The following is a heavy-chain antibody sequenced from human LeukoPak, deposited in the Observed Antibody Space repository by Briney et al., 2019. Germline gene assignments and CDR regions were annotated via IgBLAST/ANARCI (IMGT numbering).Heavy chain of an antibody. V-gene: IGHV1-18*01. CDR1: GYTFTSYP. D-gene: IGHD4-17*01. J-gene: IGHJ4*02. CDR3: ARGYDYGDYVGDFDY. Sequence: ASVKVSCKASGYTFTSYPISWVRQAPGQGLEWMGWMSVYNSNTKYAQKLQGRVTMTTDRSTSTAYMELRSLRSDDTAVYYCARGYDYGDYVGDFDYWGQGTLVTVSS. CDR2: MSVYNSNT.